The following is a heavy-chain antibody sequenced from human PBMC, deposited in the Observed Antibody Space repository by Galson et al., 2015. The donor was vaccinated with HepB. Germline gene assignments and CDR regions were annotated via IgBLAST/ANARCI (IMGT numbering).Heavy chain of an antibody. J-gene: IGHJ4*02. Sequence: SLRLSCAASGFTFSSYAMHWVRQAPGKGLEWVAVISYDGSNKYYADSVKGRFTISRDNSKNTLYLQMNSLRAEDTAVYYCARARNLERLVGGYYFDYWGQGTLVTASS. CDR2: ISYDGSNK. CDR3: ARARNLERLVGGYYFDY. CDR1: GFTFSSYA. D-gene: IGHD1-1*01. V-gene: IGHV3-30*04.